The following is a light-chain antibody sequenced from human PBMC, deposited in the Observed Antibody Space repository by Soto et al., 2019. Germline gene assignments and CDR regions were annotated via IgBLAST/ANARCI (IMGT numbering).Light chain of an antibody. CDR2: DAS. J-gene: IGKJ1*01. CDR3: QHYNTYSWT. V-gene: IGKV1-5*01. CDR1: QSITIW. Sequence: DIQMTQSPSTLSASVGDRVTITRRASQSITIWLAWYQQKPGKAPKLLIFDASSLESGVPSRFSGSGSGTEFTLTISSLQPDDFATYYCQHYNTYSWTIGQGTKVEIK.